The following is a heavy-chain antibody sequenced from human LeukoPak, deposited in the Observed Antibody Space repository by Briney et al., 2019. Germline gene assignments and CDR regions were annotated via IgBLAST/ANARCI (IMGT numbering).Heavy chain of an antibody. Sequence: GGSLRLSCAASGFTFSSYEMNWVRQAPGKGLEWVSYISSSGSTIYYADSVKGRFTISRDNAKNSLYLQMNSLRAEDTAVYYCAREYRGFGRNFDYWGQGTLVTASS. J-gene: IGHJ4*02. CDR1: GFTFSSYE. D-gene: IGHD3-10*01. CDR3: AREYRGFGRNFDY. V-gene: IGHV3-48*03. CDR2: ISSSGSTI.